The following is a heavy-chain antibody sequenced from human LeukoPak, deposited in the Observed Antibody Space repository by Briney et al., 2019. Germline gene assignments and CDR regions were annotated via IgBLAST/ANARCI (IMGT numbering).Heavy chain of an antibody. J-gene: IGHJ4*02. CDR3: ARHDAGIAARPFDN. CDR2: IHASGPT. D-gene: IGHD6-6*01. CDR1: GGPFRPYY. V-gene: IGHV4-4*09. Sequence: PSETLSLTCTVSGGPFRPYYWSWFRRPPGKGLEWFAYIHASGPTNYNPSLKSRITISVDTSKNQFSLKLSSVTAADTAVYYCARHDAGIAARPFDNWGQGTLVTVSS.